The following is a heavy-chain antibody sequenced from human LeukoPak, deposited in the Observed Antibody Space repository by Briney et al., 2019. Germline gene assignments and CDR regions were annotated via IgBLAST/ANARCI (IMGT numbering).Heavy chain of an antibody. V-gene: IGHV3-30*02. Sequence: QPGGSLRLSCAVSGFSFSSYAMHWVRQAPGKGLEWVAVIRHDETNEYYADSVQGRFTTSRDTSKNTLYLQMNSLRAEDTAVYYCAKEYTPSSPLGELDSWGQGTLVTVSS. J-gene: IGHJ4*02. CDR3: AKEYTPSSPLGELDS. CDR2: IRHDETNE. CDR1: GFSFSSYA. D-gene: IGHD6-6*01.